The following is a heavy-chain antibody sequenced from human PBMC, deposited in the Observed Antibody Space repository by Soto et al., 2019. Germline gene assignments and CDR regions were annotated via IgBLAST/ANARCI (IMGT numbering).Heavy chain of an antibody. D-gene: IGHD2-2*01. CDR3: AIYHLELFSFDY. J-gene: IGHJ4*02. V-gene: IGHV1-18*04. CDR2: ISLYNGNT. Sequence: AAVKVSCKAYDFSFTSHGISWVRQAPGQGLEWMGWISLYNGNTNYAQQFQGGVTMTTDTSTSTAYMELRSLRSDDTAMYFCAIYHLELFSFDYWGQGTLVTVSS. CDR1: DFSFTSHG.